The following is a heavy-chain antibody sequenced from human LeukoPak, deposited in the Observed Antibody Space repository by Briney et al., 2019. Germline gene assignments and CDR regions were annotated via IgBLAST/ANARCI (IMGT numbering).Heavy chain of an antibody. D-gene: IGHD4-23*01. CDR2: ISAYNGNT. CDR3: ARDYGGNSDYYYYGMDV. Sequence: ASVKVSFKASGYTFTSYGISWVRHAPGQGLEWMGWISAYNGNTNYAQKLQGRVTMTTDTSTTTAYMELRSLRSDDTAVYYCARDYGGNSDYYYYGMDVWGQGTTVTVSS. V-gene: IGHV1-18*01. CDR1: GYTFTSYG. J-gene: IGHJ6*02.